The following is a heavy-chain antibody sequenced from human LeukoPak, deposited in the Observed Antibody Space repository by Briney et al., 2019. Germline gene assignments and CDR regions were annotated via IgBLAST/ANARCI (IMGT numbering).Heavy chain of an antibody. CDR1: GFTFSSYA. Sequence: GGSLRLSCAASGFTFSSYAMSWVRQAPGKGLEWVSAISGSGGSTYYADSVKGRFTISRDNSKNTLYLQMNSLRAEDTAVYYCTTVYSGSYGLFDYWGQGTLVTVSS. J-gene: IGHJ4*02. D-gene: IGHD1-26*01. CDR3: TTVYSGSYGLFDY. V-gene: IGHV3-23*01. CDR2: ISGSGGST.